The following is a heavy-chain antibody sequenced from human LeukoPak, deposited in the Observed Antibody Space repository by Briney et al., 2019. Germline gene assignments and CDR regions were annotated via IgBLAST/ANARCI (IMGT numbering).Heavy chain of an antibody. CDR3: ARSNGYYYYMDV. CDR2: IYTSGST. CDR1: GGSISSYY. V-gene: IGHV4-4*09. J-gene: IGHJ6*03. Sequence: PSETLSLTCTVSGGSISSYYWSWIRQPPGKGLEWIGYIYTSGSTNYNPSLKSRVTISVDTSKNQFSLKLSSVTAADTAVYYCARSNGYYYYMDVWGKGTTVTVSS.